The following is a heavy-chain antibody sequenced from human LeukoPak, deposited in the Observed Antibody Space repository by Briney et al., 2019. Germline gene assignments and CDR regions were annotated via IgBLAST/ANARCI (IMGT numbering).Heavy chain of an antibody. CDR1: GFTFSSYG. CDR2: IWNDGSNK. V-gene: IGHV3-33*01. CDR3: ARVGSDYYDSLGVDY. D-gene: IGHD3-22*01. Sequence: GGSLRLSCAASGFTFSSYGMHWVRQAPGKGLEWVAVIWNDGSNKYYADSVKGRFTISRDNSKNTLYLQMNSLRAEDTAVYYCARVGSDYYDSLGVDYWGQGTLVTVSS. J-gene: IGHJ4*02.